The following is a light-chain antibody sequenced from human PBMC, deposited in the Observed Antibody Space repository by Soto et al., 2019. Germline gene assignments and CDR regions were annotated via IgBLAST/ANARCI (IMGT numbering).Light chain of an antibody. CDR1: QSVSSN. Sequence: IVMTQSPGTLSLSQGERATLSCRASQSVSSNLAWYQQKPGQAPRLLIYGASTRATGIPARFSGSGSGTDFTLTISRLEPEDFAVYYCEQYGSSLRTLGQGTNVDIK. CDR3: EQYGSSLRT. J-gene: IGKJ1*01. CDR2: GAS. V-gene: IGKV3-20*01.